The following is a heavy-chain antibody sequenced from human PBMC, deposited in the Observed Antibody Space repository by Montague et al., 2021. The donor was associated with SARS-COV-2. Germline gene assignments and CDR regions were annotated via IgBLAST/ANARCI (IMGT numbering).Heavy chain of an antibody. Sequence: SETLSLTCTVSGGSISGDNYYWTWIRQHPGKGLEWIGNIYHSGSTYYXXXLKSRVTISVDTSKNQFSLKLNSLTAADTAVYFCARLSLGSYDSGADFDIWGQGALVTVSS. CDR1: GGSISGDNYY. V-gene: IGHV4-39*07. J-gene: IGHJ4*01. D-gene: IGHD3-22*01. CDR2: IYHSGST. CDR3: ARLSLGSYDSGADFDI.